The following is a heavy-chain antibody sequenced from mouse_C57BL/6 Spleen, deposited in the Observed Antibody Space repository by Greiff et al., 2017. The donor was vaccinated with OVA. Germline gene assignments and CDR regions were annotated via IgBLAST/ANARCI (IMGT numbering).Heavy chain of an antibody. D-gene: IGHD3-2*02. J-gene: IGHJ4*01. CDR3: ARSRDSSGYVGVGY. CDR1: GYTFTDYN. CDR2: INPNNGGT. V-gene: IGHV1-18*01. Sequence: VQLQQSGPELVKPGASVKIPCKASGYTFTDYNMDWVKQSHGKSLEWIGDINPNNGGTIYNQKFKGKATLTVDKSSSTAYMELRSLTSEDTADYYGARSRDSSGYVGVGYWGQGTSVTVSS.